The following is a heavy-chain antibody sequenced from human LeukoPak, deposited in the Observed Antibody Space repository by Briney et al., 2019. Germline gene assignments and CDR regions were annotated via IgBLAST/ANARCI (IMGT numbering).Heavy chain of an antibody. CDR2: IYYSGST. J-gene: IGHJ4*02. D-gene: IGHD6-19*01. Sequence: NPSETLSLTCTVSGGSISSSGYYWGWIRQPPGKGLEWIGSIYYSGSTYYNPSLKSRVTISVDTSKNQFSLKLSSVTAADTAVYYCAGTDQIAVAGTWSFDYWGQGTLVTVSS. CDR1: GGSISSSGYY. CDR3: AGTDQIAVAGTWSFDY. V-gene: IGHV4-39*01.